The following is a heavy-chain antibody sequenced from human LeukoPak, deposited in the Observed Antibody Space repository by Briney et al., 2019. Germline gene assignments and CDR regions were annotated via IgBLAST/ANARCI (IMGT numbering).Heavy chain of an antibody. V-gene: IGHV3-53*01. CDR1: GLTVLTYD. CDR2: LYSDGNT. J-gene: IGHJ4*02. CDR3: ARGVEPLAANTLAY. D-gene: IGHD1-14*01. Sequence: GWSLSLSCPACGLTVLTYDMTWVRPAPAKELEWVAVLYSDGNTKYADSVQGRFTISRDNSKNTLYLEMNSLSPDDTAVYYCARGVEPLAANTLAYWGQGTLVTVSS.